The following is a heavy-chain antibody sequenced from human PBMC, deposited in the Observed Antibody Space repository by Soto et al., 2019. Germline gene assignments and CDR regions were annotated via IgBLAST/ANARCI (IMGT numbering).Heavy chain of an antibody. D-gene: IGHD2-8*01. CDR2: IYYSGST. Sequence: SETLSLTYTVSGGSISSGGYYWSWIRQHPGKGLEWIGYIYYSGSTYYNPSLKSRVTISVDTSKNQFSLKLSSVTAADTAVYYCARAAGYCTNGVCYDAPSNWFDPWGQGTLVTVSS. CDR1: GGSISSGGYY. J-gene: IGHJ5*02. CDR3: ARAAGYCTNGVCYDAPSNWFDP. V-gene: IGHV4-31*03.